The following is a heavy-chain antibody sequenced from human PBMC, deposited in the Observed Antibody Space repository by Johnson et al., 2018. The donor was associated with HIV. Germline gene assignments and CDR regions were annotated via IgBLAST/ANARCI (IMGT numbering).Heavy chain of an antibody. J-gene: IGHJ3*02. CDR2: MSFDGSNR. CDR3: ARVRGGRENAFDI. Sequence: VQLVESGGGLVQPGRSLRLSCAASGFTFSSNPMHWVRQAPGNGLEWVAGMSFDGSNRYYADSVKGRFTRSRANSKNTLYLQMNSPRVEDTAVYYCARVRGGRENAFDIWGQGTMVTVSS. CDR1: GFTFSSNP. V-gene: IGHV3-30-3*01. D-gene: IGHD1-26*01.